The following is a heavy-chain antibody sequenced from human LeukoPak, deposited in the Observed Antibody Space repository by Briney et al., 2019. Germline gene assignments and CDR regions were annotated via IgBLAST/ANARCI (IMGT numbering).Heavy chain of an antibody. CDR3: AKDIVVVTAMNPPDYGMDV. CDR2: IYSCGST. J-gene: IGHJ6*02. Sequence: GGSLRLSCAASGFTVSSNYMSWVRQAPGKGLEWVSVIYSCGSTYYADSVKGRFTISRDNSKDTLYLQMNSLRAEDTAVYYCAKDIVVVTAMNPPDYGMDVWGQGTTVTVSS. V-gene: IGHV3-66*01. D-gene: IGHD2-21*02. CDR1: GFTVSSNY.